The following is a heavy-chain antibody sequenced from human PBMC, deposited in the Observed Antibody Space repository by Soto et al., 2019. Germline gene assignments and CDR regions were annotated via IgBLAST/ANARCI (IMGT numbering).Heavy chain of an antibody. J-gene: IGHJ4*02. D-gene: IGHD1-26*01. Sequence: EVQLVESGGGLVKPGGSLRLSCAASGFTFNSYSMNWVRQAQGKGLELVSSISSRSSYIYYADSVKGRFTISRDNVQISLYLQMNSLRAEDTAVYYCARGHRGGSWPSLDDYWGQGTLVTVSS. CDR3: ARGHRGGSWPSLDDY. V-gene: IGHV3-21*01. CDR2: ISSRSSYI. CDR1: GFTFNSYS.